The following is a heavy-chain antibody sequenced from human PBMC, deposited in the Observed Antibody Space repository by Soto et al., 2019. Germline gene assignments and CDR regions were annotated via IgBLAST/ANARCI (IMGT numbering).Heavy chain of an antibody. CDR3: ARAVPGIAVAGGLDY. D-gene: IGHD6-19*01. V-gene: IGHV1-2*04. J-gene: IGHJ4*02. Sequence: QVQLVQSGAEVKKPGASVKVSCKASGYTFTGYYMHWVRHAPGQGLEWMGWINPNSGGTNYAQKFQGWVTMTRDTSISTAYMELSRLRSDDTAVYYCARAVPGIAVAGGLDYWGQGTLVTVSS. CDR2: INPNSGGT. CDR1: GYTFTGYY.